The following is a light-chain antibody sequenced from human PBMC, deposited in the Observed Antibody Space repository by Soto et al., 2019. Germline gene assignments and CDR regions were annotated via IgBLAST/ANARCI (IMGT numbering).Light chain of an antibody. V-gene: IGKV1-6*01. Sequence: AIQMTQSPSSLSASVGDRVTITCRASQGIRNDLGWYQQKPGKAPKLLIYAASSLQSGVPSRFSGSGSGTDFTITISSLQPEDFATYYRLQDYNYPLTFGQGTKVEIK. CDR2: AAS. CDR1: QGIRND. J-gene: IGKJ1*01. CDR3: LQDYNYPLT.